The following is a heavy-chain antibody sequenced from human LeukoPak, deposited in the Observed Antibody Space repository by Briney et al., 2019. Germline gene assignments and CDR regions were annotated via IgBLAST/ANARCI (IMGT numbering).Heavy chain of an antibody. D-gene: IGHD3-22*01. CDR2: ISSSGSTI. V-gene: IGHV3-11*04. CDR3: ARETLPRYYYDSSGYSDY. Sequence: PGGSLRLSCAASGFTFSDYYMSWIRQAPGKGLEWVSYISSSGSTIYYADSVKGRFTISRDNAENSLYLQMNSLRAEDTAAYYCARETLPRYYYDSSGYSDYWGQGTLVTVSS. J-gene: IGHJ4*02. CDR1: GFTFSDYY.